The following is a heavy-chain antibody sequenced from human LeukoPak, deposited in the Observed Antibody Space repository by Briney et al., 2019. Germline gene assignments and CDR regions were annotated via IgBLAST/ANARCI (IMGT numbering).Heavy chain of an antibody. Sequence: ASVTVSCKASGYTFTSYGISWVRQAPGQGLAWMGWISAYNGNTNYAQKLQGRVTMTTDTSTSTAYMELRSLRSDDTAVYYCARVYGSGSYYTYYYYMDVWGKGTTVTVSS. D-gene: IGHD3-10*01. CDR3: ARVYGSGSYYTYYYYMDV. CDR1: GYTFTSYG. V-gene: IGHV1-18*01. J-gene: IGHJ6*03. CDR2: ISAYNGNT.